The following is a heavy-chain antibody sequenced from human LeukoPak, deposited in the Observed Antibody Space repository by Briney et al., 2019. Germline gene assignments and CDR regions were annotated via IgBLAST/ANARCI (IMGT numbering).Heavy chain of an antibody. Sequence: PGGSLRLSCAASGFTFSSYWLHWVRQAPGKGLVWVSRIKGDERSTNYADSVKGRFTISRDNAKNTVYLEMNSLRAEDTAVYYCARDQFQQLPTYYYYGMDVWGQGTTVTVSS. J-gene: IGHJ6*02. CDR2: IKGDERST. CDR3: ARDQFQQLPTYYYYGMDV. V-gene: IGHV3-74*01. CDR1: GFTFSSYW. D-gene: IGHD6-13*01.